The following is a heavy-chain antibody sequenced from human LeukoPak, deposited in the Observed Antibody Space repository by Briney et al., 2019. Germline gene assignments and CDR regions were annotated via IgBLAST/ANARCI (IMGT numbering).Heavy chain of an antibody. V-gene: IGHV3-23*01. CDR3: ANLPARPYYDILTGYYNVWQEPFDY. Sequence: PGGSLRLSCAASGFTFSSYGMSWVRQAPGKGLEWVSAISGSGGSTYYADSVKGRFTISRDNSKNTLYLQMNSLRAEDTAVYYCANLPARPYYDILTGYYNVWQEPFDYWGQGTLVTVSS. CDR2: ISGSGGST. D-gene: IGHD3-9*01. J-gene: IGHJ4*02. CDR1: GFTFSSYG.